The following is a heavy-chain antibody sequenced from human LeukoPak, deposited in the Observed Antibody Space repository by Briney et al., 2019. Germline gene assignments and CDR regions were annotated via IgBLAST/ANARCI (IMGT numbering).Heavy chain of an antibody. J-gene: IGHJ4*02. CDR2: INHSGST. CDR1: GFTFSSYG. CDR3: ASRKSSAFDY. Sequence: LRLSCAASGFTFSSYGMHWVRQAPGKGLEWIGEINHSGSTNYNPSLKSRVTISVDTSKNQFSLKLSSVTAADTAVYYCASRKSSAFDYWGQGTLVTVSS. V-gene: IGHV4-34*01.